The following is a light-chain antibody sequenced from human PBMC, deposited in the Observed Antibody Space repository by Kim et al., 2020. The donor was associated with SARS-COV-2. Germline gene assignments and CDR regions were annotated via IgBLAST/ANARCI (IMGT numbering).Light chain of an antibody. Sequence: DIQMTQSPSSLSASVGDRVTITCQASQDISDYLNWYQQKAGKAPKLLIYDASNLETGVPSRFSGSGSGTDFTFTISSLQPEDSATYYCQQYDSLPLFCGGTKVDIK. V-gene: IGKV1-33*01. J-gene: IGKJ4*01. CDR1: QDISDY. CDR2: DAS. CDR3: QQYDSLPL.